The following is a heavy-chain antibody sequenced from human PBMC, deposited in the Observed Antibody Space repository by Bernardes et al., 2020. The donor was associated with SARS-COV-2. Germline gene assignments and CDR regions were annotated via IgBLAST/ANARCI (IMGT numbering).Heavy chain of an antibody. J-gene: IGHJ4*02. D-gene: IGHD2-15*01. CDR3: TRRLIVEARAGLDY. Sequence: VGSLIRSCAASGFTFSAYSMNWVRQAPGKEPEWVSHISTNGATNYADSVRGRFTISRDNTRNSLYLQMDSLRADDTAVYYCTRRLIVEARAGLDYWGQGTLVTVSS. V-gene: IGHV3-48*04. CDR2: ISTNGAT. CDR1: GFTFSAYS.